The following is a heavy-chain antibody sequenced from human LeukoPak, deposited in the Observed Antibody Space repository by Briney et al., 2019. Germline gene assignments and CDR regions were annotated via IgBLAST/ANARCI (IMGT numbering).Heavy chain of an antibody. D-gene: IGHD5-24*01. J-gene: IGHJ4*02. Sequence: GGSLRLSCAASGFMFSSNWMSWVRLAPGKGLEWEANIKEDGTETYYVDSVKGRFTISRDNAKNSLYLQMNSLRVEDTAVYYCAKEGRSLQTYWGQGTLVTVSS. CDR2: IKEDGTET. CDR3: AKEGRSLQTY. CDR1: GFMFSSNW. V-gene: IGHV3-7*03.